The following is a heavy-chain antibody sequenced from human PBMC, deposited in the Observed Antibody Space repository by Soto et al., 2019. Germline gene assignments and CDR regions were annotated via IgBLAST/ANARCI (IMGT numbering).Heavy chain of an antibody. V-gene: IGHV4-31*03. J-gene: IGHJ4*02. CDR1: GGSFSRGGYY. CDR3: AREGALGNFEY. D-gene: IGHD3-16*01. Sequence: PXETLSLTCTVSGGSFSRGGYYWSWIRQHPGKGLEWIGYIYYSGNTSYNPSLKSRVIISVDTSENQFSLKLTSVTAADTAVYYCAREGALGNFEYWGQGALVTVSS. CDR2: IYYSGNT.